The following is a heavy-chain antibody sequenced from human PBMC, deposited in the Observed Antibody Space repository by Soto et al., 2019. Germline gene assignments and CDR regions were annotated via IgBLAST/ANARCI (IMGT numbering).Heavy chain of an antibody. Sequence: RGESLKISCKGSGYSFISYWIGWVRQMPGKGLEWMGRIDPSDSYTNYSPSFQGHATISADKSISTAYLQWSSLKASDTAMYYCARLAYGVSNWFDPWGQGTLVTVSS. D-gene: IGHD4-17*01. CDR1: GYSFISYW. CDR3: ARLAYGVSNWFDP. J-gene: IGHJ5*02. V-gene: IGHV5-10-1*01. CDR2: IDPSDSYT.